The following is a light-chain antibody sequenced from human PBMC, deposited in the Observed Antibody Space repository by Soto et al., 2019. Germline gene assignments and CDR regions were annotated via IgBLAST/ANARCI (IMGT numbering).Light chain of an antibody. CDR1: QSVTRS. CDR2: DAS. J-gene: IGKJ3*01. CDR3: QQRGRS. V-gene: IGKV3-11*01. Sequence: EIVLTQSPATLSLSPGERATLSCRASQSVTRSLAWYQHKPGQAPRLLIYDASNRATGIPARFSGSGSGTDFTLTISSLEPEDFAVYYCQQRGRSFGPGTKVDIK.